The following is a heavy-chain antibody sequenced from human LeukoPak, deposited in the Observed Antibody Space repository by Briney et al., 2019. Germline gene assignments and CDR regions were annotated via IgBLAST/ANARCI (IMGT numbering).Heavy chain of an antibody. J-gene: IGHJ4*02. D-gene: IGHD3-3*01. CDR1: GYTFTGYY. V-gene: IGHV1-2*02. CDR2: INPNSGGT. CDR3: ARADITIIKYYFDY. Sequence: ASVKVSCKASGYTFTGYYMHWVRQAPGQGLEWMGWINPNSGGTNYAQKFQGRVTMTRDTPISTAYMELSRLRSDDTAVYYCARADITIIKYYFDYWGQGTLVTVSS.